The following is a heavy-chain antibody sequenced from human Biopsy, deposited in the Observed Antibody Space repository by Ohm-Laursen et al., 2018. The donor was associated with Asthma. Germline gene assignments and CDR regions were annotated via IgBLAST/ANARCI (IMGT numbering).Heavy chain of an antibody. Sequence: SETLPLTCIVSGDAMSTSGSYWGWIRQSPGKGLEWIGSIYYSGRTYYNPSLESRVTISADTSKNHFSLKVTSVTAADTAVYYCARAVSSSSYWYFDLRGRGDLVTVSS. CDR1: GDAMSTSGSY. CDR2: IYYSGRT. J-gene: IGHJ2*01. CDR3: ARAVSSSSYWYFDL. D-gene: IGHD6-6*01. V-gene: IGHV4-39*02.